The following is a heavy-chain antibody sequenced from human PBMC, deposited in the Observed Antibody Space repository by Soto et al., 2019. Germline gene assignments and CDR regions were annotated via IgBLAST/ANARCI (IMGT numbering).Heavy chain of an antibody. CDR1: GDSMRSNNW. D-gene: IGHD3-22*01. V-gene: IGHV4-4*02. CDR2: IYHSGTT. J-gene: IGHJ4*02. Sequence: QVQLQESGPGLVKPSGTLSLTCAVSGDSMRSNNWWSWVRQPPGKGLEWIGEIYHSGTTNYNPSLKSRVTISVDTSKNQFSLRLNSVTAADTAFYYCARGGYDSSGYYFRLDYWGQGTLVTVSS. CDR3: ARGGYDSSGYYFRLDY.